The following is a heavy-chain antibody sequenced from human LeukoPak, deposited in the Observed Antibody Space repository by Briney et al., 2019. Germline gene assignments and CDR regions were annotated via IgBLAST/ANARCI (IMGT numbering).Heavy chain of an antibody. CDR2: INHSGST. D-gene: IGHD2-21*02. J-gene: IGHJ4*02. Sequence: SETLSLTCAVYGGSFSGYYWSWIRQPPGKGLEWIGEINHSGSTNYNPSLKSRVTISVDTSKNQFSLKLSSVTAADTAVYYCARGRTANFDYWGQGTLVTVSS. CDR1: GGSFSGYY. V-gene: IGHV4-34*01. CDR3: ARGRTANFDY.